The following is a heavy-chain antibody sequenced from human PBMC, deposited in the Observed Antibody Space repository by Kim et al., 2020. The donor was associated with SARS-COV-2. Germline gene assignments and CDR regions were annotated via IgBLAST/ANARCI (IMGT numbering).Heavy chain of an antibody. J-gene: IGHJ4*02. CDR3: ARTEMVRGVIITNDY. D-gene: IGHD3-10*01. V-gene: IGHV1-18*01. Sequence: QKLQGRVTMTTDTSTSTAYMELRSLRSDDTAVYYCARTEMVRGVIITNDYWGQGTLVTVSS.